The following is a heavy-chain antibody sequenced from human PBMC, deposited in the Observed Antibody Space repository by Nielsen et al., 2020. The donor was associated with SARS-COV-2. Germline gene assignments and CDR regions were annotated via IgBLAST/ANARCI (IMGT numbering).Heavy chain of an antibody. CDR2: INSDGSST. CDR3: ARAGYCSSTSCYLYYYYYMDV. CDR1: GFTFSSYW. J-gene: IGHJ6*03. D-gene: IGHD2-2*01. V-gene: IGHV3-74*01. Sequence: GESLKISCAASGFTFSSYWMHWVRQAPGKGLVWVSRINSDGSSTSYADSVKGRFTISRDNAKNTLYLQMNSLRAEDTAVYYCARAGYCSSTSCYLYYYYYMDVWGKGTTVTVSS.